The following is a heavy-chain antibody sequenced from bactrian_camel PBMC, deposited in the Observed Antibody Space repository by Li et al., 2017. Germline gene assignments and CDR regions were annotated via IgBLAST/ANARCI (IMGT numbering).Heavy chain of an antibody. CDR3: AAGETCNCSGGNCAGWIGYDY. CDR2: IDGIDNDLSM. CDR1: GHTSNIWS. V-gene: IGHV3S44*01. Sequence: DVQLVESGGGSVPPGGSLTLSCTASGHTSNIWSMGWFRQAPGKEREGIAVIDGIDNDLSMTYADSVKGRFTVSEDNAKNTVYLQMNSLNPEDTAMYRCAAGETCNCSGGNCAGWIGYDYWGQGTQVTVS. D-gene: IGHD2*01. J-gene: IGHJ4*01.